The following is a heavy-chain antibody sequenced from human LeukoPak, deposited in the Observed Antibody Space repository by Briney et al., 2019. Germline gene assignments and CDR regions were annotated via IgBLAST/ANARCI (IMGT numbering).Heavy chain of an antibody. CDR1: GYSFTSYW. Sequence: GESLQISCKGSGYSFTSYWFGWVRQLPGKNLEWMGIIYPGDSDTSYSPSFQGQVTISADKSISTAYLQWSSLKASDTAMYYCARQLGVTVTHYFDYWGQGTLVTVSS. J-gene: IGHJ4*02. CDR3: ARQLGVTVTHYFDY. V-gene: IGHV5-51*01. CDR2: IYPGDSDT. D-gene: IGHD4-17*01.